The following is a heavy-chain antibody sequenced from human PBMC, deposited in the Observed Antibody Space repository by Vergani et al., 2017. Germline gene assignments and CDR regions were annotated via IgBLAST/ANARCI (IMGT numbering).Heavy chain of an antibody. CDR1: GGSFTSYH. CDR2: IDHTGRP. CDR3: ARVNTETNGHLYYYYYMDV. Sequence: QVQLQQWGGGLLKPSETLSLTCVVNGGSFTSYHWTWIRQSPGEGLEWVGDIDHTGRPDYNPPLKSRLTMSVDKSRNFFSLTLNSVTATDTAIYFCARVNTETNGHLYYYYYMDVWGQGTAVTVS. D-gene: IGHD4-11*01. J-gene: IGHJ6*03. V-gene: IGHV4-34*01.